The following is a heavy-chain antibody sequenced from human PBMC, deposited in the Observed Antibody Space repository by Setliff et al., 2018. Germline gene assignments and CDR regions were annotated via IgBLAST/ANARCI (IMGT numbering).Heavy chain of an antibody. CDR1: GFTFSNAW. CDR2: IKSKTDGGTI. V-gene: IGHV3-15*01. D-gene: IGHD2-21*02. Sequence: GGSLRLSCAASGFTFSNAWMTWVRQAPGKGLEWVGRIKSKTDGGTIDYVAPVKDRFTISRDDSKSTLYLQMNSLKTEDTAVYYCTLANCDANCAGLNWFDPWGQGILVTVSS. CDR3: TLANCDANCAGLNWFDP. J-gene: IGHJ5*02.